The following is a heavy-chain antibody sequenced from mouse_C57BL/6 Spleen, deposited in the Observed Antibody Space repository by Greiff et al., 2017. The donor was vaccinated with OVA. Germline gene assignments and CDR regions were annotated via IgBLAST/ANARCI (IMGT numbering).Heavy chain of an antibody. J-gene: IGHJ1*03. CDR1: GYTFTSYW. V-gene: IGHV1-64*01. D-gene: IGHD4-1*01. CDR3: ARRGTGTDWYFDV. CDR2: IHPNSGST. Sequence: VQLQQPGAELVKPGASVKLSCKASGYTFTSYWMHWVKQRPGQGLEWIGMIHPNSGSTNYNEKFKSKATLTVDKSSSTAYMQLSSLTSEDSAVYYCARRGTGTDWYFDVWGTGTTVTVSS.